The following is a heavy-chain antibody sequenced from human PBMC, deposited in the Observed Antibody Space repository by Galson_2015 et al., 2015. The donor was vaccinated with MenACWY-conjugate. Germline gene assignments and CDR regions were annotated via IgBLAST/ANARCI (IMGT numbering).Heavy chain of an antibody. D-gene: IGHD1-7*01. V-gene: IGHV3-23*01. J-gene: IGHJ6*02. CDR1: GFMFRSYW. CDR3: ARDRGGWNSLR. Sequence: SLRLSCAASGFMFRSYWMSWVRQTPGKGLEWVSAVSGSGDNTYYADSVKGRFTISRDNSKNTLDLQMNSLRVEDTAVYYCARDRGGWNSLRWGQGTTVTVSS. CDR2: VSGSGDNT.